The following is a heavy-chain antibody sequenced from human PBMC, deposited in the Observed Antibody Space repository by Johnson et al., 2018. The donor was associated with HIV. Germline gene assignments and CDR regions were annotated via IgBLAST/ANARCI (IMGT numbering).Heavy chain of an antibody. D-gene: IGHD6-6*01. V-gene: IGHV3-23*04. Sequence: VQLVESGGRVVRPGGSLRLSCVASGFTFDDSGMSWVRQAPGKGLEWVSAISGSGGSTYYAYSVKGRFTISRDNSKNTLYLQMSSLRVEDTAVYCCARVRIIYSSSSHAFDIWGQGTMVTVSS. CDR2: ISGSGGST. CDR3: ARVRIIYSSSSHAFDI. J-gene: IGHJ3*02. CDR1: GFTFDDSG.